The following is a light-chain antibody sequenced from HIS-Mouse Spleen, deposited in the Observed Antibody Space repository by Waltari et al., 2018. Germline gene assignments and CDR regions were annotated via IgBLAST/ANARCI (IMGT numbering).Light chain of an antibody. CDR1: SSDVGGYNY. CDR3: SSYAGSNNYV. CDR2: EVS. Sequence: QSALTQPPSASGSPGQSVTISCTGTSSDVGGYNYVSWYQQHPGKAPKLIVYEVSKRPSGVPDPFSGSKSGNTASLTVAGLQAEDEADYYCSSYAGSNNYVFGTGTKVTVL. V-gene: IGLV2-8*01. J-gene: IGLJ1*01.